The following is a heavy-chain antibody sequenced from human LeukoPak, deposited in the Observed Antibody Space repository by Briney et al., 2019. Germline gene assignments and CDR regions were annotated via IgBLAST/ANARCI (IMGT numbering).Heavy chain of an antibody. CDR3: ARVRYDSSGYYYGARYAFDI. CDR1: GFTFSDYY. J-gene: IGHJ3*02. V-gene: IGHV3-11*01. Sequence: AGGSLRLSCAASGFTFSDYYMSWIRQAPGKGLEWVSYISGSGSTTYYADSVKGRFTISRENAKNSLYLQMNSLRAEDTAVYFCARVRYDSSGYYYGARYAFDIWGQGTMVTVSS. D-gene: IGHD3-22*01. CDR2: ISGSGSTT.